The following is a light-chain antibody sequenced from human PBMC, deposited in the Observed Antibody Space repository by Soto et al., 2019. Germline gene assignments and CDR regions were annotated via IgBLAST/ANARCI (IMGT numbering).Light chain of an antibody. CDR3: AAWEDRLNGLV. J-gene: IGLJ1*01. Sequence: QAVLTQPHSASGTPVQRVTISCSGSSSNIGTSSVHWFQQLPGTAPKLLISTTNQRPSGVPERFSGSKSGTSASLAISGLQSEDEADYYCAAWEDRLNGLVFGTGTTLTVL. V-gene: IGLV1-44*01. CDR1: SSNIGTSS. CDR2: TTN.